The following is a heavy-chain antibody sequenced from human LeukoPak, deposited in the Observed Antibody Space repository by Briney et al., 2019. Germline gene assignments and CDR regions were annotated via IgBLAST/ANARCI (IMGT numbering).Heavy chain of an antibody. V-gene: IGHV3-20*04. CDR3: AKDAGRGYYTSDY. Sequence: GGSLRLSCAASGFTFDDFGMTWVRQVPGKGLEWVSGINWNGGNSAHADSVRGRFTISRDHAKSSLYLQMNSLTPEDTALYYCAKDAGRGYYTSDYWGQGTLVTVSS. CDR2: INWNGGNS. J-gene: IGHJ4*02. CDR1: GFTFDDFG. D-gene: IGHD2-8*01.